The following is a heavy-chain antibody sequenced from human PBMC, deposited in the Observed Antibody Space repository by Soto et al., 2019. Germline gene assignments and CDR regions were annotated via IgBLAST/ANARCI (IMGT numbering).Heavy chain of an antibody. D-gene: IGHD5-18*01. CDR3: ARGRDTDMVIDY. CDR2: IIPIFGTA. Sequence: QVQLVQSGAEVKKPGSSVKVSCKASGGTFSSYAISWVRQAPGQGLEWMGGIIPIFGTANYAQKFQGRVTITADESTSTAYMELCRLTSENTAVYYCARGRDTDMVIDYWGQGTLVTVSS. J-gene: IGHJ4*02. CDR1: GGTFSSYA. V-gene: IGHV1-69*01.